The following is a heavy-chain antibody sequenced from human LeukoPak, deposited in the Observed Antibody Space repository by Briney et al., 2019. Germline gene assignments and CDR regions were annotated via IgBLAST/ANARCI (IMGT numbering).Heavy chain of an antibody. J-gene: IGHJ4*02. D-gene: IGHD1-26*01. V-gene: IGHV1-2*02. Sequence: GASVKVSCKASGYTFTGYYMHWVRQAPGQGLEWMGWFNPNSGGTNYAQKFQGRVTMTRDTSISTAYMELSRLRSDDTAVYYCAREAVGATGDVDYWGQGTLVTVSS. CDR3: AREAVGATGDVDY. CDR2: FNPNSGGT. CDR1: GYTFTGYY.